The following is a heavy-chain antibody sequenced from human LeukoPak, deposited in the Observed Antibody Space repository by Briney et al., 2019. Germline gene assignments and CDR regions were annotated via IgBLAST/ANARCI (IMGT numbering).Heavy chain of an antibody. Sequence: GSLRLSCAASGFTFSSYAMSWVRQAPGKGLEWVSAISGSGGSTYYADSVKGRFTISRDNSKNTLYLQMNSLRAADTAVYYCAGQSTVTRRVDYWGQGTLVTVSS. D-gene: IGHD4-17*01. CDR3: AGQSTVTRRVDY. J-gene: IGHJ4*02. CDR1: GFTFSSYA. V-gene: IGHV3-23*01. CDR2: ISGSGGST.